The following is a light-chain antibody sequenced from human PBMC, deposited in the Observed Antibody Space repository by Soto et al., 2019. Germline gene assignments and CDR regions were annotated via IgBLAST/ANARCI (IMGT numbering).Light chain of an antibody. CDR1: QSVTAGR. Sequence: EIVLTQSPATLSLSPGERATLSCRASQSVTAGRLAWYQQKPGQAPRLLIYSASSRTTGIPDRFSGSGSGTDFTLTISRLEPEDFAVYYCQQYGNSPSAFGQGTKVDIK. J-gene: IGKJ1*01. CDR2: SAS. V-gene: IGKV3-20*01. CDR3: QQYGNSPSA.